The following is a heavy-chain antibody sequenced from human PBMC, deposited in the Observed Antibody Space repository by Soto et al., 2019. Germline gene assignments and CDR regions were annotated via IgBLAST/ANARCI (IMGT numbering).Heavy chain of an antibody. Sequence: EVQLMESGGGLMQPGGSLRLSCAAAGFSVSTIHISWVRQAPGKGLEWVSVIYGGGSTHYAVSVKGRLIISRDKSKNTADLQMKSLTADDTAVYYCAKVGPYDSGSSMHGYNGFGTWGPGTVVTVSS. CDR3: AKVGPYDSGSSMHGYNGFGT. V-gene: IGHV3-53*01. CDR1: GFSVSTIH. CDR2: IYGGGST. J-gene: IGHJ5*01. D-gene: IGHD3-10*01.